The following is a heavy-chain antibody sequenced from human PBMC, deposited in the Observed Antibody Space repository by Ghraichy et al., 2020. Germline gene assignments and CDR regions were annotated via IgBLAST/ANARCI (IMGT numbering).Heavy chain of an antibody. V-gene: IGHV1-69*13. Sequence: SVNVSCKSSGGSFSSSALSWVRQAPGQGLEWIGNTVPIFKTADYAPSFQGRVVITADESTSTAFMELSSLKSEDTAVYYCARDTAWGFDFWGQGTLVTVSS. CDR2: TVPIFKTA. CDR3: ARDTAWGFDF. D-gene: IGHD7-27*01. J-gene: IGHJ4*02. CDR1: GGSFSSSA.